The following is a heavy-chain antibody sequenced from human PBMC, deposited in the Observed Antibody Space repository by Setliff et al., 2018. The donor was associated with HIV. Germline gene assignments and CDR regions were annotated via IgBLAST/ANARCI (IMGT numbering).Heavy chain of an antibody. CDR1: GFTFSSYA. CDR2: ISYDGSKK. CDR3: VKPYTGYYYDGSVYDDF. Sequence: GGSLRLSCAASGFTFSSYAMHWVRQAPGKGLEWVAFISYDGSKKYDADSVKGRFIISRDTSKNTLYLQMSSLRPDDTAIYYCVKPYTGYYYDGSVYDDFWGQGTLVTVSS. D-gene: IGHD3-22*01. J-gene: IGHJ4*02. V-gene: IGHV3-30*14.